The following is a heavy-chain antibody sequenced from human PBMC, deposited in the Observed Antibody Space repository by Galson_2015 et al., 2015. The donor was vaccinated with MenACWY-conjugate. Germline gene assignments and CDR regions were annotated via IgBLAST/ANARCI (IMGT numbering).Heavy chain of an antibody. D-gene: IGHD2-2*01. V-gene: IGHV1-2*02. CDR1: GYPFTAYF. Sequence: SVKVSCKASGYPFTAYFIHWVRQAPGQGLQWMGWIDPKSGGANYAQNFQVRVTMTRDTSISTAYMDLSSLRSDDTAVYYCTRDRHPPSAPFDYWGQGTPVTVSS. J-gene: IGHJ4*02. CDR2: IDPKSGGA. CDR3: TRDRHPPSAPFDY.